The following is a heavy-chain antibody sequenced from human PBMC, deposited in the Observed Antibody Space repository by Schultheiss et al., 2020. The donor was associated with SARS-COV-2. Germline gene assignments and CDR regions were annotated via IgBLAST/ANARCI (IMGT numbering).Heavy chain of an antibody. D-gene: IGHD6-19*01. CDR1: GFTVSSNY. Sequence: GGSLRLSCAASGFTVSSNYMSWVRQAPGKGLEWVSVIYSGGSTYYADSVKGRFTISRDNSKNTLYLQMNSLRAEDTAVYYCAKDYWGRVAVAVPIGWGQGTLVTVSS. V-gene: IGHV3-53*01. CDR2: IYSGGST. J-gene: IGHJ4*02. CDR3: AKDYWGRVAVAVPIG.